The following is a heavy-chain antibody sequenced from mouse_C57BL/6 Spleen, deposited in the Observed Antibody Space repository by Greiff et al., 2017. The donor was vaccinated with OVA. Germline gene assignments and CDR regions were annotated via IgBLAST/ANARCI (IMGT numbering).Heavy chain of an antibody. V-gene: IGHV1-4*01. D-gene: IGHD1-1*01. Sequence: QVQLQQSGAELARPGASVKMSCKASGYTFTSYTMHWVKQRPGQGLEWIGYINPSSGYTKYNQKFKDKATLTADKSSSTAYMQLSSLTSEDSAVYDCARGGYGSGDWYFDVWGTGTTVTVSS. CDR3: ARGGYGSGDWYFDV. CDR1: GYTFTSYT. CDR2: INPSSGYT. J-gene: IGHJ1*03.